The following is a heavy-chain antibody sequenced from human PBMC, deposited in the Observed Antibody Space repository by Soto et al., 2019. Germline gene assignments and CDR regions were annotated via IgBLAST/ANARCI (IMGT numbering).Heavy chain of an antibody. CDR3: ARFFAEEYYYDRSGYFGY. V-gene: IGHV1-18*01. CDR2: ISAYNGNT. CDR1: GYTFTSYG. J-gene: IGHJ4*02. Sequence: QVQLVQSGAEVKKPGASVKVSCKASGYTFTSYGIIWVRQAPGQGLEWMGWISAYNGNTNYAQKLQGRVTMTTDTSASTAYMELSSPRSDVTAVYYCARFFAEEYYYDRSGYFGYWGQGTLVTVSS. D-gene: IGHD3-22*01.